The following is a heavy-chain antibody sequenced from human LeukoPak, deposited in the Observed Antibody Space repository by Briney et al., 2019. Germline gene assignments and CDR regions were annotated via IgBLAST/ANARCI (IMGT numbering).Heavy chain of an antibody. CDR3: ARLSAVDLITFGGVGLRGYFDY. V-gene: IGHV4-39*01. CDR1: GGSISSSSYF. J-gene: IGHJ4*02. D-gene: IGHD3-16*01. CDR2: MYYSGST. Sequence: PSETLSLTCTVSGGSISSSSYFWGWIRQPPGKGLEWIGSMYYSGSTYYNPSLKSRVTLSVDTSKNQFFLKLCSVTAADTAVYYCARLSAVDLITFGGVGLRGYFDYWGQGTLVTVSS.